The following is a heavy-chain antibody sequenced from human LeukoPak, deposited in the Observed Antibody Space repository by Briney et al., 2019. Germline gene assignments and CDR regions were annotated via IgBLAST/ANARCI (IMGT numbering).Heavy chain of an antibody. Sequence: ASVKVSCKASGNTFSRYYMHWVRQAPGQGPEWMAIINPNGGNTNYAQKFQGRVTMTRDTSTSTVYMELSSLRSDDTGMYYCAREEPDYDTSGYPFFDPWGQGTLVTVSS. CDR1: GNTFSRYY. CDR3: AREEPDYDTSGYPFFDP. J-gene: IGHJ5*02. CDR2: INPNGGNT. V-gene: IGHV1-46*01. D-gene: IGHD3-22*01.